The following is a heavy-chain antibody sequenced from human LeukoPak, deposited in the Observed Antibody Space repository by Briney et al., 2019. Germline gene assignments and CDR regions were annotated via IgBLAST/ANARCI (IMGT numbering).Heavy chain of an antibody. J-gene: IGHJ4*02. CDR1: GFTFSSYA. CDR2: ISGSGGST. D-gene: IGHD6-19*01. V-gene: IGHV3-23*01. Sequence: PGGSLRLSCAASGFTFSSYAMSWVRQAPGKGLEWVSDISGSGGSTYYADSVKGRFTISRDNSKNTVYLQMNSLRAEDTAVYYCAKTTIGYSSGRYPGWPVDYWGQGTLVTVSS. CDR3: AKTTIGYSSGRYPGWPVDY.